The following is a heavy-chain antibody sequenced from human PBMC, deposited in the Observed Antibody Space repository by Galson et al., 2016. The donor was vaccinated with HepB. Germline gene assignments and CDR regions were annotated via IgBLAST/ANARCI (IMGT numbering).Heavy chain of an antibody. J-gene: IGHJ6*02. CDR3: ARGSSGWYGGKNNYYDMGV. V-gene: IGHV3-30-3*01. CDR1: GFTFSSYA. Sequence: SLRLSCAASGFTFSSYAMHWVRQAPGKGLEWVAVISYDGSNKYYADSVKGRFTISRDNSKNTLYLQMNSLRAEDTALYYCARGSSGWYGGKNNYYDMGVWGQGTTVTVSS. CDR2: ISYDGSNK. D-gene: IGHD6-19*01.